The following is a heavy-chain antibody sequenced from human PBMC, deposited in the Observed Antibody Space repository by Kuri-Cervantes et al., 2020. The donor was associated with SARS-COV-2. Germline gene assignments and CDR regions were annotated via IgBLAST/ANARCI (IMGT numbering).Heavy chain of an antibody. Sequence: GGSLRLSCAASGFTFSSVGMHWVRRAPGKGLEWVSAISGSGGSTYYADSVKGRFTISRDNSKNTLYLQMNSLRAEDTAVYYCAYGTYYDISTGYLDFDYWGQGTLVTVSS. J-gene: IGHJ4*02. V-gene: IGHV3-23*01. CDR3: AYGTYYDISTGYLDFDY. CDR2: ISGSGGST. D-gene: IGHD3-9*01. CDR1: GFTFSSVG.